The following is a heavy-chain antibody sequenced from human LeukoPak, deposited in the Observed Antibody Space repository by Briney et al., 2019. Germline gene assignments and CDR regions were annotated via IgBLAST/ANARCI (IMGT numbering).Heavy chain of an antibody. CDR2: IYDSGST. CDR3: ARVRGTNYYYYGMDV. D-gene: IGHD3-10*01. Sequence: SETLSLTCTVSGGSISGYYWSWIRQPPGKGLEWIGYIYDSGSTNYNPSLKSRVTISVDTSKNQFSLKLSSVTAADMAVYYCARVRGTNYYYYGMDVWGRGTTVTVSS. J-gene: IGHJ6*02. V-gene: IGHV4-59*01. CDR1: GGSISGYY.